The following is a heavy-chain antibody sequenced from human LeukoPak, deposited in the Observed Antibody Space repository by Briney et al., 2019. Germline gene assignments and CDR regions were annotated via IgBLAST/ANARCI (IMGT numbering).Heavy chain of an antibody. D-gene: IGHD3-3*01. V-gene: IGHV3-74*01. CDR1: GFTFSGYW. J-gene: IGHJ6*03. CDR2: IDNDGHGI. CDR3: AAGGGWDPSFGVVTHIDV. Sequence: SGGSLRLSCAASGFTFSGYWMHWVRQGPEKGLELVSRIDNDGHGIIYADSVKGRFTTSRDNAKNTLYLQMNSLRVEDTAVYYCAAGGGWDPSFGVVTHIDVWGKGTTVAVS.